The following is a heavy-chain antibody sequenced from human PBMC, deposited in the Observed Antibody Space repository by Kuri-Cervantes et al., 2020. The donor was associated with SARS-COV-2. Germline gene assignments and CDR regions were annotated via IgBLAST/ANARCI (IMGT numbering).Heavy chain of an antibody. Sequence: ASVKVSCKASGYTFTSYGISWVRQAPGRGLEWMGWISAYNGNTNYAQKPEGRVTMTTDTSTSTNYMELRSLGSDDTAVYCCARRLEESPVRLDFWGQGTPVTVSS. J-gene: IGHJ4*02. V-gene: IGHV1-18*01. CDR1: GYTFTSYG. CDR3: ARRLEESPVRLDF. D-gene: IGHD3-10*01. CDR2: ISAYNGNT.